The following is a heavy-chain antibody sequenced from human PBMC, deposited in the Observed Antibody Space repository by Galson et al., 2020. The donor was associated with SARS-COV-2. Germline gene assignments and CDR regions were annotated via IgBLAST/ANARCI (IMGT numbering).Heavy chain of an antibody. J-gene: IGHJ4*02. CDR3: ARRQQWELLPLYYFDY. D-gene: IGHD1-26*01. CDR2: INHSGST. V-gene: IGHV4-34*01. CDR1: GGSFSGYY. Sequence: SETLSLTCAVYGGSFSGYYWSWIRQPPGKGLEWIGEINHSGSTNYNPSLKSRVTISVDTSKNQFSLKLSSVTAADTAVYYCARRQQWELLPLYYFDYWGQGTLVTVSS.